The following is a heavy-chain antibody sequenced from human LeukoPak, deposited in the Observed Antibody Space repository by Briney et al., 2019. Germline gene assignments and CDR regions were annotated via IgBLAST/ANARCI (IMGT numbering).Heavy chain of an antibody. CDR3: ARDIAGRQSGNWFDP. CDR1: GYTFTGYY. D-gene: IGHD3-3*01. CDR2: INPNSGGT. Sequence: ASVKVSCKASGYTFTGYYMHWVRQAPGQGLEWMGWINPNSGGTNYAQKFQGRVTMTRDTSISTAYMELSRLRSDDTAVYYCARDIAGRQSGNWFDPWGQGTLVTVSS. J-gene: IGHJ5*02. V-gene: IGHV1-2*02.